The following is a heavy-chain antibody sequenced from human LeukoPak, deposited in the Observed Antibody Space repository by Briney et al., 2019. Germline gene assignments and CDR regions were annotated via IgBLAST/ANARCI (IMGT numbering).Heavy chain of an antibody. J-gene: IGHJ4*02. D-gene: IGHD1-26*01. Sequence: PSETLSLTCSVSGVSISSISYYWGWIRQPPGKGLEWIGNIYSSGSTYNNPSLKSRFIISVDTSKNHFSFKLTSVTAADTAVYYCARQGVVGATGFDYWGQGTLVTVSS. V-gene: IGHV4-39*01. CDR3: ARQGVVGATGFDY. CDR1: GVSISSISYY. CDR2: IYSSGST.